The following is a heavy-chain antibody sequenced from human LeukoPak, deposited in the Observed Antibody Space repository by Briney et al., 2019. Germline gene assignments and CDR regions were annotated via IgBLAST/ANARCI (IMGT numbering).Heavy chain of an antibody. J-gene: IGHJ4*02. Sequence: SVKVSCKASGGTFSSYAISWVRQAPGQGLEWMGRIVPIFGTANYAQKFQGRVTITTDESTSTAYMELSSLRSEDTAVYYCARGGGAYDSSGYALDYWGQGTLVTVSS. CDR1: GGTFSSYA. CDR2: IVPIFGTA. D-gene: IGHD3-22*01. CDR3: ARGGGAYDSSGYALDY. V-gene: IGHV1-69*05.